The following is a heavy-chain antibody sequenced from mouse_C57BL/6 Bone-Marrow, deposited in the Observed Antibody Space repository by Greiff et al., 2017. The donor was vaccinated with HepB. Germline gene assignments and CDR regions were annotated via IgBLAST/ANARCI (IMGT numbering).Heavy chain of an antibody. V-gene: IGHV7-3*01. CDR1: GFTFTDYY. Sequence: EVKLVESGGGLVQPGGSLSLSCAASGFTFTDYYMSWVRQPPGKALEWLGFIRNKANGYTTEYSASVKGRFTISRDNSQRILYLQMNALRAEDSATYYCASQLGQGYFDVWGTGTTVTVSS. D-gene: IGHD4-1*02. CDR2: IRNKANGYTT. J-gene: IGHJ1*03. CDR3: ASQLGQGYFDV.